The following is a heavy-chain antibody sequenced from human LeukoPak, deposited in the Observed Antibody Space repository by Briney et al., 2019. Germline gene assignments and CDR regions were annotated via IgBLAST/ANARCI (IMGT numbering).Heavy chain of an antibody. CDR2: INPNSGGT. D-gene: IGHD2-2*01. CDR3: ATNPAATRGFDN. J-gene: IGHJ4*02. Sequence: ASVKVSCKASGGTFSSYAISWVRQAPGQGLEWMGWINPNSGGTKYAQKFQGRVTMTRDTSISTAYMEVSRLRSDDTAVYYCATNPAATRGFDNWGQGTLVTVSS. V-gene: IGHV1-2*02. CDR1: GGTFSSYA.